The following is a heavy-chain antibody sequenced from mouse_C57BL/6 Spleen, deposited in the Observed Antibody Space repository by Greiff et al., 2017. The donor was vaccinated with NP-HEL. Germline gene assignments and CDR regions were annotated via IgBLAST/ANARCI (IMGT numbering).Heavy chain of an antibody. CDR3: ARIYDGYYFDY. CDR1: GFTFSDYG. D-gene: IGHD2-3*01. J-gene: IGHJ2*01. Sequence: EVKVVESGGGLVKPGGSLKLSCAASGFTFSDYGMHWVRQAPETGLEWVAYISSGSSTIYYADTVKGRFTISRDNAKNTLFLQMTSLRSEDTAMYYCARIYDGYYFDYWGQGTTLTVSS. V-gene: IGHV5-17*01. CDR2: ISSGSSTI.